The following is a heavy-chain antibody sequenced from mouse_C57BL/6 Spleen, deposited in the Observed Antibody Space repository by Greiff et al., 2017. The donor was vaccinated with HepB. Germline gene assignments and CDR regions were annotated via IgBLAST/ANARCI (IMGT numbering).Heavy chain of an antibody. V-gene: IGHV1-85*01. Sequence: VQLQQSGPELVKPGASVKLSCKASGYTFPSYDINWVKQRPGQGLEWIGWIYPRDGSTKYNEKFKGKATLTVDTSSSTAYMELHSLTSEDAAVYFCARSDYGSPYYYAMDYWGQGTSVTVSS. D-gene: IGHD1-1*01. J-gene: IGHJ4*01. CDR1: GYTFPSYD. CDR2: IYPRDGST. CDR3: ARSDYGSPYYYAMDY.